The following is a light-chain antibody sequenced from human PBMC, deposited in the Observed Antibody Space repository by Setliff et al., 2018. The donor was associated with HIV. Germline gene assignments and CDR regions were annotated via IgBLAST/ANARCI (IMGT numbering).Light chain of an antibody. Sequence: QSVLTQPPSVSRAPGQRVTISCTGSSSNIGAGFDVHWYQQFPGTAPKLLIYSFTNRPSGVPDRFSGSKSGTSASLAIAGLQAEDEADYYCQSCDSSLSGYVFGTGTKVTVL. J-gene: IGLJ1*01. CDR2: SFT. CDR1: SSNIGAGFD. V-gene: IGLV1-40*01. CDR3: QSCDSSLSGYV.